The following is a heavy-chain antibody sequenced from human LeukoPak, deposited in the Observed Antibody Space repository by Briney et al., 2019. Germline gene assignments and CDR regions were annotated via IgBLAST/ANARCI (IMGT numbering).Heavy chain of an antibody. CDR1: GGSISSGSYY. V-gene: IGHV4-39*07. CDR2: IYYSGST. Sequence: PSETLSLTCTVSGGSISSGSYYWGWIRQPPGKGLEWIGSIYYSGSTYYNPSLKSRVTISVDTSKNQFSLKLSSVTAADTAVYYCARTPVVAAPYNWFDPWGQGTLVTVSS. J-gene: IGHJ5*02. D-gene: IGHD2-15*01. CDR3: ARTPVVAAPYNWFDP.